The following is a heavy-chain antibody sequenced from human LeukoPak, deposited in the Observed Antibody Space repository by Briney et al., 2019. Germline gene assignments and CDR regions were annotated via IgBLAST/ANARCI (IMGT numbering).Heavy chain of an antibody. Sequence: ASVKISCKASGYTFTSYDINWERQATGQGLEWMGWMNPNSGNTGYAQKFQGRVTMTRSTSISTAYMELSSLRSEDTAVYYCARGTPPSVGDGYNIDYWGQGTLVTVSS. D-gene: IGHD5-24*01. V-gene: IGHV1-8*01. CDR1: GYTFTSYD. CDR2: MNPNSGNT. J-gene: IGHJ4*02. CDR3: ARGTPPSVGDGYNIDY.